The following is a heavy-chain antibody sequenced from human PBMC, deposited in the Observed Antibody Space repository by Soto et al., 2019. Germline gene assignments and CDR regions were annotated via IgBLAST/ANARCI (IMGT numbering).Heavy chain of an antibody. J-gene: IGHJ6*02. CDR1: GGSFSGYY. V-gene: IGHV4-34*01. D-gene: IGHD6-13*01. CDR2: INHSGST. CDR3: ARSPYLAAAPDV. Sequence: SETLSLTCAVYGGSFSGYYWSWIRQPPGKGLEWIGEINHSGSTNYNPSLKSRVTISVDTSKNQFSLKLSSVTAADTAVYDCARSPYLAAAPDVWGQGTTVTVSS.